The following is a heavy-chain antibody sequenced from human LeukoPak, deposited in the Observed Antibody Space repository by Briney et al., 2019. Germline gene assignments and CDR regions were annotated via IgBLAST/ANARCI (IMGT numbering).Heavy chain of an antibody. CDR3: AILAPGTPRTYYDILTGYSYYGMDV. J-gene: IGHJ6*04. CDR1: GFTFSSYW. D-gene: IGHD3-9*01. CDR2: INSDGSST. V-gene: IGHV3-74*01. Sequence: PGGSLRLSCAASGFTFSSYWMHWVRQAPGKGLVWVSRINSDGSSTSYADSVKGRFTISRDNAKNTLYLQMNSLRAEDTAVYCCAILAPGTPRTYYDILTGYSYYGMDVWGKGTTVTVSS.